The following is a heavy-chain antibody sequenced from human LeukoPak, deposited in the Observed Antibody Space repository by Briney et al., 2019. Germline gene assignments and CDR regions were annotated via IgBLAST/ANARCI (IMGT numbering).Heavy chain of an antibody. CDR3: ARRTGYGIWFDP. D-gene: IGHD2-15*01. Sequence: SETLSLTCSVSGDSISTNNYYWGWIRQPPGKGLEWIGSIHYSGSTYYNPSLKSRVTIFVDTSKNHFSLNLSSVTAADTAFYYCARRTGYGIWFDPWGQGTLVTVSS. J-gene: IGHJ5*02. CDR1: GDSISTNNYY. V-gene: IGHV4-39*02. CDR2: IHYSGST.